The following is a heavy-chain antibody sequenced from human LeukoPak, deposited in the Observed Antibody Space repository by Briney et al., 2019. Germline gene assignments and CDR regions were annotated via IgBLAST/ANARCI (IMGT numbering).Heavy chain of an antibody. CDR3: ARTPRPVSVAAGNNWFDP. CDR1: GGSIRSGAYY. J-gene: IGHJ5*02. CDR2: VYYSGST. D-gene: IGHD2-15*01. Sequence: SQTLSLTCTVSGGSIRSGAYYWSWIRQHPGKGLEWIGYVYYSGSTHYNPSLKSRVTISVDRSENQFSLEVSSVTAADTAVYYCARTPRPVSVAAGNNWFDPWGQGSLVTVSS. V-gene: IGHV4-31*03.